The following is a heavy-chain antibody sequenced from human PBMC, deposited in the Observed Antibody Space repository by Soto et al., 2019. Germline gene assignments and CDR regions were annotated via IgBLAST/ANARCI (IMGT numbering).Heavy chain of an antibody. CDR2: IYYSGST. Sequence: QLQLQESGPGLVKPSETLSLTCTVSGGSIISYSYNWGWVRQPPGKGLEWIGSIYYSGSTKYNPSLKSRVTMSVDTSKSQFSLKLSSVTAADTAVYYCARLHAGYSSQPIDPWGQGTLVTVSS. D-gene: IGHD6-13*01. CDR1: GGSIISYSYN. V-gene: IGHV4-39*01. CDR3: ARLHAGYSSQPIDP. J-gene: IGHJ5*02.